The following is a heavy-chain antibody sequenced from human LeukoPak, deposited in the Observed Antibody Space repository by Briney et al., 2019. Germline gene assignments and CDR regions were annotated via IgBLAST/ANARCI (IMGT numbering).Heavy chain of an antibody. CDR2: INHSGST. J-gene: IGHJ3*02. Sequence: SETLSLTCAVYGGSFSGYYWSWIRQPPGKGLEWIGGINHSGSTNYNPSLKSRVTISVDTSKNQFSLKLSSVTAADTAVYYCARSDPVPAAILRAFDIWGQGTMVTVSS. CDR3: ARSDPVPAAILRAFDI. D-gene: IGHD2-2*02. V-gene: IGHV4-34*01. CDR1: GGSFSGYY.